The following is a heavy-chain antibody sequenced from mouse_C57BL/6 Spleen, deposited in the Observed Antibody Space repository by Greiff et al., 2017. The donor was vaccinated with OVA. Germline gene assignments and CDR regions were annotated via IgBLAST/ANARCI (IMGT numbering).Heavy chain of an antibody. D-gene: IGHD6-1*01. V-gene: IGHV2-5*01. J-gene: IGHJ1*03. CDR1: GFSLTSYG. Sequence: VMLVESGPGLVQPSQSLSITCTVSGFSLTSYGVHWVRQSPGKGLEWLGVIWRGGSTDYNAAFMSRLSITKDNSKSQVFFKMNSLQADDTAIYYCAKNSLLWYFDVWGTGTTVTVSS. CDR2: IWRGGST. CDR3: AKNSLLWYFDV.